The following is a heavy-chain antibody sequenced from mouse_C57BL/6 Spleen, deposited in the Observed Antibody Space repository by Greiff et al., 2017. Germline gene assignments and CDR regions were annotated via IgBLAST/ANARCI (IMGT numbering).Heavy chain of an antibody. D-gene: IGHD1-1*01. J-gene: IGHJ2*01. CDR2: ISYDGSN. CDR3: ARVDYGSSYYFDY. V-gene: IGHV3-6*01. Sequence: EVKLVESGPGLVKPSQSLSLTCSVTGYSIPSGYYWNWIRPFPGNKLEWMGYISYDGSNNSNPALKNRISITRDTSKNQFFLMLNAVTTEDTVTYYCARVDYGSSYYFDYWGQGTTLTVSA. CDR1: GYSIPSGYY.